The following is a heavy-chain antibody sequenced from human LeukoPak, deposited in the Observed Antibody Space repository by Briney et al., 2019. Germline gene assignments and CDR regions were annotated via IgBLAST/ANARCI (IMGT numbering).Heavy chain of an antibody. CDR1: GFSFSTYA. CDR2: IYSGGST. Sequence: GGSLRLSCAASGFSFSTYAMSWVRQAPGKGLEWVSVIYSGGSTYYADSVKGRFTISRDNSKNTLYLQMNSLRAEDTAVYYCARVDDYTTSYGMDVWGQGTTVTVSS. D-gene: IGHD4-11*01. J-gene: IGHJ6*02. CDR3: ARVDDYTTSYGMDV. V-gene: IGHV3-53*01.